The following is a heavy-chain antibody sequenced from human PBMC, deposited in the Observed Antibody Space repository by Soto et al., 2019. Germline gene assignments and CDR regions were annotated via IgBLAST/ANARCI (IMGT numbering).Heavy chain of an antibody. D-gene: IGHD1-1*01. J-gene: IGHJ4*02. V-gene: IGHV1-3*01. CDR2: INAGNGNT. Sequence: QVQLVQSGAEVKKPGASVKVSCKASGYTFTSYAMHWVRQAPGQRLEWMGWINAGNGNTKYSQKFQGRVIITRDTSASTAYMELSSLRSEDTAVYYCARWVGGNYFHYWCQGTLVTVSS. CDR1: GYTFTSYA. CDR3: ARWVGGNYFHY.